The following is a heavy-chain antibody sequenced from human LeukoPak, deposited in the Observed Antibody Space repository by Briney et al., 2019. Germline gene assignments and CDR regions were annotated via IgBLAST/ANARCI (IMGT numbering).Heavy chain of an antibody. D-gene: IGHD4/OR15-4a*01. Sequence: SETLSLTCTVSGDSISSFYWSWIRQSPGGGLEWIGYIYYSGDTAYNPSLRSRVTLSVDTSKNQFSLQLRSVTTADTAVYYCVRGPYGASISKWFDPWGQGTQVIVSP. CDR3: VRGPYGASISKWFDP. CDR1: GDSISSFY. V-gene: IGHV4-59*01. CDR2: IYYSGDT. J-gene: IGHJ5*02.